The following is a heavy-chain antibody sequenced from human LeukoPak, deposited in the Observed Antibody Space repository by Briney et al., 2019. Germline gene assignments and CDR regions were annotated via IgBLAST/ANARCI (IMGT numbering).Heavy chain of an antibody. CDR2: IAGSSGYI. CDR3: ARDRGAYCGGDCYLGFDH. V-gene: IGHV3-21*01. J-gene: IGHJ4*01. Sequence: GGSLRLSCAASGFTFSSYTMNWVRQAPGKGLEWVSSIAGSSGYISYADSVKGRFTISRDNAKKSLYLQMTSLTAEDTAVYYCARDRGAYCGGDCYLGFDHWGRGTLVTVSS. CDR1: GFTFSSYT. D-gene: IGHD2-21*02.